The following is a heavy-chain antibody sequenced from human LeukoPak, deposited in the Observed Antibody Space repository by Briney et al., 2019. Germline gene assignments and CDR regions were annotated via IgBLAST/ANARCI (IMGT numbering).Heavy chain of an antibody. Sequence: GRSLRLSCAASGFTFSSYAMHWVRQAPGKGLEWVAVISYDGSNKYYADSVKGRFTISRDNSKNTLYLQMNSLRAEDTAVYYCARGTGGDNYYYYGMDVWGKGTTVTVSS. V-gene: IGHV3-30*04. CDR1: GFTFSSYA. J-gene: IGHJ6*04. CDR2: ISYDGSNK. CDR3: ARGTGGDNYYYYGMDV. D-gene: IGHD1-1*01.